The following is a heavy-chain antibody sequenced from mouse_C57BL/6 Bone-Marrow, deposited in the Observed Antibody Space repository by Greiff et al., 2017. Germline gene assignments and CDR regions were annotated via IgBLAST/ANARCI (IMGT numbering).Heavy chain of an antibody. D-gene: IGHD2-5*01. CDR1: GYTFTSYW. CDR2: IYPGSGRT. V-gene: IGHV1-55*01. CDR3: ARPYYSNYWYFDV. Sequence: QVQLQQSGAELVKPGASVKMSCKASGYTFTSYWITWVKQRPGQGLEWIGDIYPGSGRTNYNEKFKSKATVTVDTSSSTAYMQLSSLTSEDSAVYYCARPYYSNYWYFDVWGTGTTVTVSS. J-gene: IGHJ1*03.